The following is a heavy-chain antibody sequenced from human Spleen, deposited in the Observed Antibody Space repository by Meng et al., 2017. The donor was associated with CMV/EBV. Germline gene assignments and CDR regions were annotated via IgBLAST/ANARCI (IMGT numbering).Heavy chain of an antibody. CDR3: ARGRRYCDL. J-gene: IGHJ2*01. CDR1: GFTFSDNY. CDR2: NSASGATI. V-gene: IGHV3-11*01. Sequence: LSCAASGFTFSDNYMTWIRQAPGKGLEWVSYNSASGATIYYADSVKGRFTISRDNANNSLYLQMNSLRVEDTAVYYCARGRRYCDLWGRGTLVTVSS.